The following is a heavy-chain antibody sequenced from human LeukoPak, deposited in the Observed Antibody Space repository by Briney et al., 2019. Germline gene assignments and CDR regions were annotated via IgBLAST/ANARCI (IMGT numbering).Heavy chain of an antibody. Sequence: GESLKTSCKGSGYNFTNYWIGWVRQMPGKGLEWMGIIYPGDSDTRYSPFFQGQVTISADKSISTAYLQWSSLKASDTAMYYCASPRIPGYCSSTSCPVDAFDIWGQGTMVTVSS. V-gene: IGHV5-51*01. CDR3: ASPRIPGYCSSTSCPVDAFDI. CDR2: IYPGDSDT. CDR1: GYNFTNYW. D-gene: IGHD2-2*01. J-gene: IGHJ3*02.